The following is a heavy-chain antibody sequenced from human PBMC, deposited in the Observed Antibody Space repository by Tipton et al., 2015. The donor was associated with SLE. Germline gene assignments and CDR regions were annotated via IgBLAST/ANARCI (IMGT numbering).Heavy chain of an antibody. J-gene: IGHJ6*03. Sequence: LRLSCTVSDGSIRSTNYYWGWIRQPPGKGLEWIGSIFYTGSTYYNPSLKSRVSFSIDTSKHQFSLKLSSVTAADTAVYYCASARRDWDSYYYYYYYMDVWGKGTTVTVSS. CDR3: ASARRDWDSYYYYYYYMDV. CDR2: IFYTGST. CDR1: DGSIRSTNYY. V-gene: IGHV4-39*07. D-gene: IGHD3/OR15-3a*01.